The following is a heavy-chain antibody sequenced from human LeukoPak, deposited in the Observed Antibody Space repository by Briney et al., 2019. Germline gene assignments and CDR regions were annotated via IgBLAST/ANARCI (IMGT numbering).Heavy chain of an antibody. J-gene: IGHJ3*02. CDR2: IYISEST. CDR1: GGSFSGYY. Sequence: SETLSLTCAVYGGSFSGYYWSWIRQPAGKGLEWIGRIYISESTNYNPSLKSRVTMSVDTSKNQFSLKLSSVTAADTAVYYCAREILAVAGTHAFDIWGQGTMVTVSS. CDR3: AREILAVAGTHAFDI. V-gene: IGHV4-4*07. D-gene: IGHD6-19*01.